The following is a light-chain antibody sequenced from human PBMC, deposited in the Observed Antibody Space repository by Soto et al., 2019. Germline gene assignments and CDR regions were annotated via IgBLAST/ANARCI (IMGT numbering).Light chain of an antibody. CDR2: AAS. Sequence: IRMTQSPSSLAASTGDRVTITCRASQGISNSLAWYQQKPGKVPKVLIYAASTLQSGVPSRFSGSGSGTVFTLTISSLQPEDIATYYCQKYNSVPVTFGQGTRLEIK. V-gene: IGKV1-27*01. J-gene: IGKJ5*01. CDR1: QGISNS. CDR3: QKYNSVPVT.